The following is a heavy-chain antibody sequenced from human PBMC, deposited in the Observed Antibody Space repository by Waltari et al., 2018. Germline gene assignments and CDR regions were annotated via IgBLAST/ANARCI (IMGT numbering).Heavy chain of an antibody. V-gene: IGHV4-61*01. D-gene: IGHD6-6*01. CDR1: GGSVSSGSSH. CDR2: IYYSGST. Sequence: QVQLQESGPGLVKPSETLSLTCTVSGGSVSSGSSHLSWIRQPPGKGLEWIGYIYYSGSTNYNPSLKSRVTISVDTSKNQFSLKLSSVTAADTAVYYCARDSSSPDYYGMDVWGQGTTVTVSS. CDR3: ARDSSSPDYYGMDV. J-gene: IGHJ6*02.